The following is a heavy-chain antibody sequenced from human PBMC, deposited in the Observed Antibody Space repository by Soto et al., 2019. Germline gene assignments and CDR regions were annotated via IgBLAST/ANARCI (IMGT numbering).Heavy chain of an antibody. Sequence: ASVKVSCKASGYTFTGYYMHWVRQAPGQGLEWMGWINPNSGGTSYAQKFRGRVTMTRDTSTSTVYMELSSLRSEDTAVYYCAGGRYYYAGTNWGQGSLVTVSS. D-gene: IGHD3-10*01. CDR3: AGGRYYYAGTN. J-gene: IGHJ4*02. CDR2: INPNSGGT. CDR1: GYTFTGYY. V-gene: IGHV1-2*02.